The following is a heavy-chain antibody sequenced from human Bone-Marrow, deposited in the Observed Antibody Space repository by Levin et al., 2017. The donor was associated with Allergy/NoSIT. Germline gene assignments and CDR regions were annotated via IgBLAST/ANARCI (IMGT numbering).Heavy chain of an antibody. CDR3: ARDAYGGNSVGTFNY. Sequence: LSLTCAASGFTFTHYAMTWVRQAPGKGLEWVSTISGSGASTYYADSVRGRFTISRDNSKDTLYVQMNSLRVEDTAEYWCARDAYGGNSVGTFNYWGPGTLVTVSS. CDR1: GFTFTHYA. V-gene: IGHV3-23*01. CDR2: ISGSGAST. D-gene: IGHD4-23*01. J-gene: IGHJ4*02.